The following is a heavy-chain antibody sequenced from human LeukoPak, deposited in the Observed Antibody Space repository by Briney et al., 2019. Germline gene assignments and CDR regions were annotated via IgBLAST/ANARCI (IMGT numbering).Heavy chain of an antibody. J-gene: IGHJ4*02. CDR1: GFTFSSYW. D-gene: IGHD4-17*01. Sequence: PGGSLRLSCAASGFTFSSYWMSWVRQAPGKGLEWVANIKQDGSEKYYVDSVKGRFTISRDNAKDSLYLQMNSLRAEDTAVYYCARDSYGDYFDYWGQGTLVTVSS. CDR2: IKQDGSEK. V-gene: IGHV3-7*01. CDR3: ARDSYGDYFDY.